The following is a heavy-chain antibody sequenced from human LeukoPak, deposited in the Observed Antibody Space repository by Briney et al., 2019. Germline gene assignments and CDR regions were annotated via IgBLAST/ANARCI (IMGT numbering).Heavy chain of an antibody. J-gene: IGHJ4*02. V-gene: IGHV4-34*01. CDR2: TNHSGST. D-gene: IGHD6-6*01. CDR1: GGSFSGYY. Sequence: SETPSLTCAVYGGSFSGYYWSWIRQPAGKGLEWIGETNHSGSTNYNPSLKSRVTISVDTSKNQFSLKLSSVTAADTAVYYCARGLGRPEYSSSSIYFDYWGQGTLVTVSS. CDR3: ARGLGRPEYSSSSIYFDY.